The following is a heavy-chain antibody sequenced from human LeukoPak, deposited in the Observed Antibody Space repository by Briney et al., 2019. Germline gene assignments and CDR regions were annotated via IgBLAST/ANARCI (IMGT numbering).Heavy chain of an antibody. CDR3: ARLVWLGESPGSWFDS. D-gene: IGHD3-10*01. Sequence: SETLSLTCSVSGGSITSHFWSWIRQPPGRGLEWIGYIHYSGSTNYNPSLKSRVTISPDTSKNQLFLKLNSVTAADTAVYYCARLVWLGESPGSWFDSWGQGTLVTVSS. J-gene: IGHJ5*01. CDR2: IHYSGST. V-gene: IGHV4-59*11. CDR1: GGSITSHF.